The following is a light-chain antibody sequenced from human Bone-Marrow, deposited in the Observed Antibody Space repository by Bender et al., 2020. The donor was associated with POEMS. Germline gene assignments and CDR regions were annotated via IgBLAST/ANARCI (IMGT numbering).Light chain of an antibody. J-gene: IGLJ1*01. CDR3: CSYAGSLTYV. CDR1: GSDIGSYSL. V-gene: IGLV2-23*02. CDR2: EVS. Sequence: QSALTQPASVSGTPGQSITISCTGTGSDIGSYSLVSWYQHHPGKAPKLMIFEVSKRPSGVSNRFSGSKSGNTASLTISGLQAEDEADYYCCSYAGSLTYVFGTGTKVTVL.